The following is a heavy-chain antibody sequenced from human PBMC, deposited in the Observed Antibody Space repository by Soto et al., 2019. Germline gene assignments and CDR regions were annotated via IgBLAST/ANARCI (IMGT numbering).Heavy chain of an antibody. CDR3: ARHFYRTTDYYYYGMDV. V-gene: IGHV4-39*01. Sequence: QVQLQESGPGLVKPSETLSLTCAVSGGFISSSDSYWGWIRQPPGKGLEWIGSIYYSGSTYSNPSLKSRVTISVDTSKNQFSLKLSSVTAADTAVYYCARHFYRTTDYYYYGMDVWGQGTTVTVSS. CDR2: IYYSGST. CDR1: GGFISSSDSY. J-gene: IGHJ6*02.